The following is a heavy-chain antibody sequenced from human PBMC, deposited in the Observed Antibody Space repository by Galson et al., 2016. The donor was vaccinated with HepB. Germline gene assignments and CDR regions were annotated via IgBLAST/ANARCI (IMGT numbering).Heavy chain of an antibody. CDR2: INPDGGST. Sequence: SVKVSCKGSGYTFINYYIHWVRQAPGQGLEWVGLINPDGGSTTLPQKFQGKITMTSETSSSTVYMDLSSLTSEATAVYFCATEGMVLPRANDAFDLWGQGTMVTVSS. CDR1: GYTFINYY. J-gene: IGHJ3*01. V-gene: IGHV1-46*01. D-gene: IGHD2-8*01. CDR3: ATEGMVLPRANDAFDL.